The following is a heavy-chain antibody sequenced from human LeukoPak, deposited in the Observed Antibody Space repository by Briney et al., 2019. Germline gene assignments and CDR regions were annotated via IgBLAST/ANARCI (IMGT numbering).Heavy chain of an antibody. CDR3: ATEGFTYGYHGIDI. CDR2: IKTKTNGGTA. Sequence: PGGSLRLSCAASGFTFSSYGMSWVRRAPGKGLEWVGRIKTKTNGGTADYSPPVKGRFTISRDDSKNTLYLQMNSLKTDDTAVYYCATEGFTYGYHGIDIWGQGTIVTVSS. V-gene: IGHV3-15*01. D-gene: IGHD5-18*01. J-gene: IGHJ3*02. CDR1: GFTFSSYG.